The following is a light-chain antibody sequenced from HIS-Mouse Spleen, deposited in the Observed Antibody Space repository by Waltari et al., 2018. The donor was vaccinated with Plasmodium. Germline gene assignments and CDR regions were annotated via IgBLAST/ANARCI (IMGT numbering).Light chain of an antibody. Sequence: DIQMTQSPSSLSASVGEQVTITCRASQSISSYLNWYQQKPGKAPKLLIYAASSLQSGVPSRFSGSGSGTDFTLSISSLQPEDFATYYGQQSYSTWTFGQGTKVEIK. J-gene: IGKJ1*01. CDR2: AAS. CDR1: QSISSY. V-gene: IGKV1-39*01. CDR3: QQSYSTWT.